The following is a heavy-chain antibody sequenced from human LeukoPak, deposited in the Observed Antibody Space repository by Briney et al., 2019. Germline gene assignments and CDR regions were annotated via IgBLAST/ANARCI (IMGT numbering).Heavy chain of an antibody. J-gene: IGHJ6*02. D-gene: IGHD2-15*01. CDR2: ISSSSSYI. Sequence: PGGSLRLSCAASGFTFSSYSMNWVRQAPGKGLEWVSSISSSSSYIYYADSVKGRFTISRDNAKNSLYLQMNSLRAEDTAVYYCARVLCDIVDCLYGMDVWGQGTTVTVSS. CDR3: ARVLCDIVDCLYGMDV. CDR1: GFTFSSYS. V-gene: IGHV3-21*01.